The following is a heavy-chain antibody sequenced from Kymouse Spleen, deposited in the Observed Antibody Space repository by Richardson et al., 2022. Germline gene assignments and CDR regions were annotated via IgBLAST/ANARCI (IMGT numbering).Heavy chain of an antibody. CDR3: AKDWYSSSWYFEYFQH. D-gene: IGHD6-13*01. CDR1: GFTFSSYG. CDR2: ISYDGSNK. J-gene: IGHJ1*01. Sequence: QVQLVESGGGVVQPGRSLRLSCAASGFTFSSYGMHWVRQAPGKGLEWVAVISYDGSNKYYADSVKGRFTISRDNSKNTLYLQMNSLRAEDTAVYYCAKDWYSSSWYFEYFQHWGQGTLVTVSS. V-gene: IGHV3-30*18.